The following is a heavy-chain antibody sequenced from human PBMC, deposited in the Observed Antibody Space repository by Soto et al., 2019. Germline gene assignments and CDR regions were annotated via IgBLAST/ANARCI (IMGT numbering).Heavy chain of an antibody. CDR2: INHSGST. D-gene: IGHD3-10*01. J-gene: IGHJ4*02. Sequence: SETLSLTCAVYGGSFSGYYWSWIRQPPGKGLEWIGEINHSGSTNYNPSLKSRVSISVDTSKNQFSLKLISVTAADTAVYYCARHFVAVVIKGWGYWGQGKLVTSPQ. V-gene: IGHV4-34*01. CDR3: ARHFVAVVIKGWGY. CDR1: GGSFSGYY.